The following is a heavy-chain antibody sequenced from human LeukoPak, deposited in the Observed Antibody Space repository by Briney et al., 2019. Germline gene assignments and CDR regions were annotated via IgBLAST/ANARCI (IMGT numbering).Heavy chain of an antibody. CDR3: ARGGNYYYDMDV. CDR1: GGTFSSYG. Sequence: ASVKVSCKASGGTFSSYGISWVRQAPGHGLEWMGWISSYNGNTNFAQKLQGRVTMTTDTSTSTAYMELRSLRSDDTAVYYCARGGNYYYDMDVWGQGTTVTVSS. V-gene: IGHV1-18*01. J-gene: IGHJ6*02. CDR2: ISSYNGNT. D-gene: IGHD3-16*01.